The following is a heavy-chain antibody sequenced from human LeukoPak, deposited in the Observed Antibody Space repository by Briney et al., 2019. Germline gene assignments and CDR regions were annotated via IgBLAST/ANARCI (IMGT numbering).Heavy chain of an antibody. J-gene: IGHJ4*02. V-gene: IGHV1-2*02. CDR3: ARVFSGYYDSSGYYQSFFDY. Sequence: ASVKVSCTASGYTFTGYYMHWVRQAPGQGLEWMGWINPNSGGTNYAQKFQGRVTMTRDTSISTAYMELSRLRSDDTAVYYCARVFSGYYDSSGYYQSFFDYWGQGTLVTVSS. D-gene: IGHD3-22*01. CDR1: GYTFTGYY. CDR2: INPNSGGT.